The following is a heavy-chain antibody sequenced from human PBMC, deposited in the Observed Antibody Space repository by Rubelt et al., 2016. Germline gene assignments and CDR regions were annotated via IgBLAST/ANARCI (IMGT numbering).Heavy chain of an antibody. V-gene: IGHV3-30*04. J-gene: IGHJ4*02. CDR2: ISYDGTKK. CDR1: GFTFTKSA. D-gene: IGHD6-19*01. Sequence: SGGGVVQPGRSLRLSCAAAGFTFTKSAMHWARQDPGKGLEWVALISYDGTKKYYADPVKGRFTTARDNSKNTLYLQMNSLRAEDTAVYYCARDRAVAGTWGQGTLVTVSS. CDR3: ARDRAVAGT.